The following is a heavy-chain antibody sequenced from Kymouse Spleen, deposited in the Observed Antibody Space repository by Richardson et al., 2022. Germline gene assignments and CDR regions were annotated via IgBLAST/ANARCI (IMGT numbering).Heavy chain of an antibody. CDR3: ARETGLLWYYYGMDV. J-gene: IGHJ6*02. CDR2: INHSGST. D-gene: IGHD3-10*01. V-gene: IGHV4-34*01. CDR1: GGSFSGYY. Sequence: QVQLQQWGAGLLKPSETLSLTCAVYGGSFSGYYWSWIRQPPGKGLEWIGEINHSGSTNYNPSLKSRVTISVDTSKNQFSLKLSSVTAADTAVYYCARETGLLWYYYGMDVWGQGTTVTVSS.